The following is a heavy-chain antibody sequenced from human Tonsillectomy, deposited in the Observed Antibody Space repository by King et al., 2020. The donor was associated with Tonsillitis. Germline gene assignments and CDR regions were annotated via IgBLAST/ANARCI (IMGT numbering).Heavy chain of an antibody. D-gene: IGHD1/OR15-1a*01. CDR1: GFIFSNFG. CDR3: AKGPTMAGNNLHY. Sequence: VQLVESGGGVVQPGRSLRLSCEPSGFIFSNFGMHWVRQTPGKGLEWVAVISNDGTDKYYGDSVKGRFTISRDNSKNTVYLEMSSLRGEDTAIYYCAKGPTMAGNNLHYGGRGPLVTVSS. CDR2: ISNDGTDK. J-gene: IGHJ4*02. V-gene: IGHV3-33*03.